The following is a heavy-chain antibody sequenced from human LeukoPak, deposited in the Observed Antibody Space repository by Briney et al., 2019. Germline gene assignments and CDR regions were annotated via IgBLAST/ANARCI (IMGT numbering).Heavy chain of an antibody. CDR1: GGSFSGYY. V-gene: IGHV4-34*01. CDR3: ARALAEGADDAFDI. Sequence: SETLSLTCAVYGGSFSGYYWSWIRQPPEKGLDWIGEITRTGRINYNPALKGRVTMSLDTSKNQFSLQLNSVTPEDTAVYYCARALAEGADDAFDIWGQGTMVTVSS. J-gene: IGHJ3*02. CDR2: ITRTGRI.